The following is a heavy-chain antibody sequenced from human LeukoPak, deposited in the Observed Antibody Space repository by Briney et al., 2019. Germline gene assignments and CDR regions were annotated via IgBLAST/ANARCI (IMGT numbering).Heavy chain of an antibody. CDR2: IKQDGSEK. CDR1: GFIFSGYW. CDR3: ASPGSVGDTGMPDY. J-gene: IGHJ4*02. D-gene: IGHD5-18*01. V-gene: IGHV3-7*01. Sequence: GGSLRLSCAASGFIFSGYWMTWVRQAPGKGLEWVANIKQDGSEKYYVETVKGRFTISRDNAKNSLYLQMNSLRAEDTAVYYCASPGSVGDTGMPDYWGQGTLVTVSS.